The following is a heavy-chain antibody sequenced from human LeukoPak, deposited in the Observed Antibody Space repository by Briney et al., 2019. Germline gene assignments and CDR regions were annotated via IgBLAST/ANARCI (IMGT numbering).Heavy chain of an antibody. CDR3: ARHSTSETMSFDY. CDR2: IYYSGSTNYNPSL. D-gene: IGHD4-17*01. Sequence: SETLSLTCTVSGGSIYSYYWSWIRQPPGKGLEWIGYIYYSGSTNYNPSLNYNPSLKSRVTISVDTSKNQFSLKLTSVTAADTAVYYCARHSTSETMSFDYWGQGTLVTVSS. V-gene: IGHV4-59*01. J-gene: IGHJ4*02. CDR1: GGSIYSYY.